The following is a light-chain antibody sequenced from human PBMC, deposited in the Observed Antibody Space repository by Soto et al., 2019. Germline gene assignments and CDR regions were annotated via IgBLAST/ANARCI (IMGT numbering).Light chain of an antibody. CDR3: QRADDFPLT. CDR1: QSVSSN. V-gene: IGKV3-15*01. J-gene: IGKJ4*01. Sequence: EIVMTQSPATLSVSPGERATLSCRASQSVSSNLAWYQQKPGQAPRLLIYGASTRATGIPARFSGSGSGTEFTLTISSLQSEDFATYYCQRADDFPLTFGGGTRVDTK. CDR2: GAS.